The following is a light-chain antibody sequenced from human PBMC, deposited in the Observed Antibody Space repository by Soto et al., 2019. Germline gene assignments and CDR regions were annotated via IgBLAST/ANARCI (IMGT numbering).Light chain of an antibody. V-gene: IGKV3-15*01. CDR1: QSVSSD. Sequence: IVMTQSPATLSVSPGERATLSCRASQSVSSDLAWYQHKPGQGPRLLIYGASTRVTGIPARFSGSGSGTEFTLTISSLQSEDFAVYYCQRYNRGWTFGQGTKVEIK. CDR3: QRYNRGWT. CDR2: GAS. J-gene: IGKJ1*01.